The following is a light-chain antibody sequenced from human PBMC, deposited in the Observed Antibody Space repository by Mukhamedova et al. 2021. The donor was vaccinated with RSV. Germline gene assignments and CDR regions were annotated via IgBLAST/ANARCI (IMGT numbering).Light chain of an antibody. V-gene: IGKV1-39*01. CDR2: FAS. CDR3: QHSYTTPLT. J-gene: IGKJ4*01. Sequence: WYQRRVHGKAPKLLIRFASDLQSGVPSRFGGSGFGTDFTLTISSLQPEDIATYYCQHSYTTPLTFGGGTKVEI.